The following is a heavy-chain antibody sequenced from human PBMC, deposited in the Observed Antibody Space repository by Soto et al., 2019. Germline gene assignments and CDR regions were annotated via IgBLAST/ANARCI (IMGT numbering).Heavy chain of an antibody. Sequence: EVQLLESGGGLVQPGGSLRLSCAASGFTFSSYDISWVRQAPGKGLEWVSNIGGSGGHTFYADSVKGRFTISRDNSKNTVHLQMNSLSAEATAVYYWAKGVLLTGVAYFDYWGQGTLVTVSS. CDR1: GFTFSSYD. V-gene: IGHV3-23*01. J-gene: IGHJ4*02. CDR3: AKGVLLTGVAYFDY. D-gene: IGHD7-27*01. CDR2: IGGSGGHT.